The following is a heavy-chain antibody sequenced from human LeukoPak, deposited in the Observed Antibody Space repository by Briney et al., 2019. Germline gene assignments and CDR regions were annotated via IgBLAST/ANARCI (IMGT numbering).Heavy chain of an antibody. CDR1: LLTPTTFS. V-gene: IGHV3-23*01. J-gene: IGHJ4*02. D-gene: IGHD6-19*01. CDR2: IPVEVGPP. CDR3: GKDGHCHDSVCPTKIVVAGYVDH. Sequence: GRSLSLSRRVSLLTPTTFSMNAVRQAPGRGQEGVLVIPVEVGPPHNSDTVKGRFTISRDNSKNMLYLQMNSLRAEDTAIYYCGKDGHCHDSVCPTKIVVAGYVDHWGQGTLVTVSS.